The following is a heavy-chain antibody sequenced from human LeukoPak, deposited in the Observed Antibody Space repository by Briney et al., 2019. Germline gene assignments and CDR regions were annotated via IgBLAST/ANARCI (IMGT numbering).Heavy chain of an antibody. Sequence: ASVKVSCKASGYTFTSYGISWARQAPGQGLEWMGWISAYNGNTNYAQKLQGRVTMTTDTSTSTAYMERRSLRSDDTAVYYCARESDYYDSSGYYYVWGRGWAYYFDYWGQGTLVTVSS. CDR3: ARESDYYDSSGYYYVWGRGWAYYFDY. D-gene: IGHD3-22*01. J-gene: IGHJ4*02. CDR2: ISAYNGNT. V-gene: IGHV1-18*01. CDR1: GYTFTSYG.